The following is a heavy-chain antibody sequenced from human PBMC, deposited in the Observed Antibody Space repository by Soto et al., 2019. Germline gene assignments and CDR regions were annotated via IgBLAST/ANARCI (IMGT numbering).Heavy chain of an antibody. V-gene: IGHV7-4-1*01. Sequence: ASVKVSCKASGYTFTSYAMNWVRQAPGQGLEWMGWINTNTGNPTYAQGFTGRFVFSLDTSVSTAYLQICSLKAEDTAAYYCARTYYDFWSGYYTGYRAGYYYGMDVWGQGTTVTVSS. CDR2: INTNTGNP. D-gene: IGHD3-3*01. J-gene: IGHJ6*02. CDR1: GYTFTSYA. CDR3: ARTYYDFWSGYYTGYRAGYYYGMDV.